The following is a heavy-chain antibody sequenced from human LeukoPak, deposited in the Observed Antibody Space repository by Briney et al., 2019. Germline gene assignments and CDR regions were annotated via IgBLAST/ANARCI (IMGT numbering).Heavy chain of an antibody. D-gene: IGHD6-19*01. J-gene: IGHJ4*02. CDR2: ISTHNGDT. CDR1: GYTFTSYG. V-gene: IGHV1-18*01. CDR3: APTKWLVPLDS. Sequence: ASVKVSCKASGYTFTSYGISWVRQAPGQGLEWMGWISTHNGDTNYAQKFLGRVTMTTDTSANTAYMDLRSLRSDDTAVYYCAPTKWLVPLDSWGQGTLVTVSS.